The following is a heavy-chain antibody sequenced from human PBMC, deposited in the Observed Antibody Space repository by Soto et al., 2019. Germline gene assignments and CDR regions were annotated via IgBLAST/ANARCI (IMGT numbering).Heavy chain of an antibody. D-gene: IGHD3-3*01. Sequence: EVQLVESGGGLVQPGGSLRLSCAASGFTFSSYWMSWVRQAPGKGLEWVANIKQDGSEKYYVDSVKGRFTISRDNAKNSLYLQMNSLRAEDTAVYYCARDSRFLEWLPYFDSWGQGTLVTVSS. J-gene: IGHJ4*02. CDR3: ARDSRFLEWLPYFDS. CDR2: IKQDGSEK. CDR1: GFTFSSYW. V-gene: IGHV3-7*01.